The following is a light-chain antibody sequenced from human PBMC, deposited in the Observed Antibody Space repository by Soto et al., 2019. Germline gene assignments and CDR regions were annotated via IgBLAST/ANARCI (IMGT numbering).Light chain of an antibody. CDR2: GAS. Sequence: EIVMTQSPATLSVSPGERATLSCRASQSVSSNLAWYQQKPGQAPRLLIYGASTRATGIAARFSGSGSGTDFTLTISSLQSEDFAVYYCQQYNNWPQTFGQGTKVEIK. J-gene: IGKJ1*01. CDR1: QSVSSN. V-gene: IGKV3-15*01. CDR3: QQYNNWPQT.